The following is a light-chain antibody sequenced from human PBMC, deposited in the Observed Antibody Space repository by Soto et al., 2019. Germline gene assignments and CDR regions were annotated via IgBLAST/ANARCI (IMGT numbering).Light chain of an antibody. V-gene: IGKV1-39*01. CDR1: QSISGY. CDR2: GAS. CDR3: QQSLSTLLT. J-gene: IGKJ4*01. Sequence: DIQMTQSPSSLSASVGDRVTITCRASQSISGYLNWYQQKPGKAPKVLISGASTLHNGVPSRFSGRGSGTDFTLTISSLQPEDDATYYCQQSLSTLLTFGGGTKVEIK.